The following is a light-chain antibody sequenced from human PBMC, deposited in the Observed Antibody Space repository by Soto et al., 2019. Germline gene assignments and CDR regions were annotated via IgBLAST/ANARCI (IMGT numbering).Light chain of an antibody. CDR2: GAS. J-gene: IGKJ3*01. CDR3: QRYDRSPQFT. CDR1: QSVSSSS. Sequence: EIVLTQSPGTLSLSPGERATLSCRASQSVSSSSLAWYQQKPGQAPRLLIYGASNRATGIPDRFSGSGSGTDFTLTINRLEPEDFAVYYCQRYDRSPQFTFGPGTKVDIK. V-gene: IGKV3-20*01.